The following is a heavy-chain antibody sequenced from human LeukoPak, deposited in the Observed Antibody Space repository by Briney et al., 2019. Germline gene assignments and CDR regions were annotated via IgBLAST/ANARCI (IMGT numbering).Heavy chain of an antibody. CDR2: MYSGGST. V-gene: IGHV3-53*01. J-gene: IGHJ3*02. CDR3: ARKYYYDSSGSDAFDI. Sequence: GGSLRLSCAASGFTVSNNYTTWVRQAPGKGLEWVSVMYSGGSTYYADSVQGRFTISRDSSKNTLYLQMNSLRAEDTAVYYCARKYYYDSSGSDAFDIWGQGTMVTVSS. D-gene: IGHD3-22*01. CDR1: GFTVSNNY.